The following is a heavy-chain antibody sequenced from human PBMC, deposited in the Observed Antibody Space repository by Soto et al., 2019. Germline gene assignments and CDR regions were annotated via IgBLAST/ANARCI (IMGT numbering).Heavy chain of an antibody. D-gene: IGHD3-10*01. J-gene: IGHJ4*02. V-gene: IGHV1-18*01. CDR1: GYIFTTYG. CDR3: ARGRYGEY. CDR2: ISAHNGNT. Sequence: QVHLVQSGAEVKKPGASVKVSCKGSGYIFTTYGITWVRQAPGQGLEWMGWISAHNGNTNYARKLQGRVTVTRDTSTSTGYMELRNLRSDDTAVYYCARGRYGEYWGQGALVTVSS.